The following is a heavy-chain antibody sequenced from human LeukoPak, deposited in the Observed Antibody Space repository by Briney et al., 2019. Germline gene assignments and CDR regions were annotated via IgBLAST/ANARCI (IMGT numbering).Heavy chain of an antibody. Sequence: PAGSLRLSCAASGFTFSSYGMHWVRQAPGKGLEWVAFIRYDGSNKYYTDSVKGRFTISRDDSKSTLYLQMNSLRAEDTAVYFCARDSDKYSGSRYYYYYYMDVWGKGTTVTVS. V-gene: IGHV3-30*02. J-gene: IGHJ6*03. CDR3: ARDSDKYSGSRYYYYYYMDV. CDR2: IRYDGSNK. CDR1: GFTFSSYG. D-gene: IGHD1-26*01.